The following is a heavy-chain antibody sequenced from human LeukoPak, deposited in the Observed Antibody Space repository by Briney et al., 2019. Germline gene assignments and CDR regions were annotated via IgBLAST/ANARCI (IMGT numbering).Heavy chain of an antibody. J-gene: IGHJ4*02. Sequence: GGSLRLSCAASGFTFSSYAMSWVRQAPGKGLERVSAISGSGGSTYYADSVKGRFTISRDNSKNTLYLQINSLRAEDTAVYYCAKGKENTVIPDYFDYWGQGTLVTVSS. CDR1: GFTFSSYA. V-gene: IGHV3-23*01. CDR2: ISGSGGST. CDR3: AKGKENTVIPDYFDY. D-gene: IGHD4-11*01.